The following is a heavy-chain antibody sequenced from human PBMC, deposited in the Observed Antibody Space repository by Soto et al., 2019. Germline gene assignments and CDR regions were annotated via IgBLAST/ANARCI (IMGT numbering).Heavy chain of an antibody. D-gene: IGHD3-10*01. Sequence: EMQLEESGGGLVQPGGSLRLSCAASGFTFSDHYMDWVRQAPGKGLEWIGRIRNKANSYSTGYAASVKGRFTASRDDSKNVLFLQMNSLRTEDTAMYYCSRIHLGSNKFFDLWGRGTLVTVSS. V-gene: IGHV3-72*01. CDR3: SRIHLGSNKFFDL. CDR1: GFTFSDHY. J-gene: IGHJ2*01. CDR2: IRNKANSYST.